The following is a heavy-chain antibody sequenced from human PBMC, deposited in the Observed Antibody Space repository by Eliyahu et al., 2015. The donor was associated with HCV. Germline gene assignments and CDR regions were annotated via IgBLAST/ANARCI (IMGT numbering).Heavy chain of an antibody. J-gene: IGHJ4*02. D-gene: IGHD2-15*01. CDR2: IYYNGST. CDR1: GGSVSSNSHY. Sequence: QLQLQESGPRLVKPSETLSLTCXVSGGSVSSNSHYWGWXRQPPGKGLEWVGSIYYNGSTXYNPSLKSRVTISVDTSKNQFSLKXSSVTAADTAVYYCARRQDAYMFDYWGQGTLVTVSS. CDR3: ARRQDAYMFDY. V-gene: IGHV4-39*01.